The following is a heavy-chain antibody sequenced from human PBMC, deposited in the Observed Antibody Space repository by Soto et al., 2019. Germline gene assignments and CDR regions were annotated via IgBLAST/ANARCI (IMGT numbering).Heavy chain of an antibody. V-gene: IGHV4-4*07. J-gene: IGHJ6*02. CDR3: ARGGYRYVGLGDYYYGMYV. D-gene: IGHD5-18*01. CDR2: IYTSGST. CDR1: GGSISSYY. Sequence: QVQLQESGPGLVKPSETLSLTCTVSGGSISSYYWSWIRQPAGKGLEWIGRIYTSGSTNYNPSLKSPVTMSVDTSKHQFSLTLRSVTAADAAVYYCARGGYRYVGLGDYYYGMYVWGQGTPVTVAS.